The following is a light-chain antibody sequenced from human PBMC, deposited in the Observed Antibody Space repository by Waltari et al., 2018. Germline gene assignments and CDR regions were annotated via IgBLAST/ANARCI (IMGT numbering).Light chain of an antibody. CDR2: NNN. V-gene: IGLV1-40*03. CDR3: QSYDNKLKV. Sequence: QSVLTQPPSVSGAPGQTVTISCTGAFSNIGAGHAVHWYQRLPGAAPKLLIHNNNNRPSGVPARFSGSRSGASASLIIAGLQSEDEADYYCQSYDNKLKVFGSGTKVNVL. J-gene: IGLJ6*01. CDR1: FSNIGAGHA.